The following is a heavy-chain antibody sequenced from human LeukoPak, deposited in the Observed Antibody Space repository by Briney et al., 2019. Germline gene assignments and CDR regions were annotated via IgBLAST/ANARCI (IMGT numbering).Heavy chain of an antibody. CDR1: GDSISSSRFY. D-gene: IGHD2-2*01. Sequence: PSETLSLTCTVSGDSISSSRFYWAWIRQPPGKGLEWIGSILYTGRTFYNPSLKSRVTISVDTSKNQFSLRLGSVTASDTAVYFCAGRYCPSSSCHLIGAFWGQGTLVTVSS. V-gene: IGHV4-39*01. CDR2: ILYTGRT. J-gene: IGHJ4*02. CDR3: AGRYCPSSSCHLIGAF.